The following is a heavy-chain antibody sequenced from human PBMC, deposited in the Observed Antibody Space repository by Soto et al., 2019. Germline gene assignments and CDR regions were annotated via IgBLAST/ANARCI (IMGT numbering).Heavy chain of an antibody. Sequence: GASVKVSCKASGGTFSSYAISWVRQAPGQGLEWMGGIIPIFGTANYAQKFQGRVTITADESTSTAYMELSSLRSEDTAVYYCATSGGLELRYYYYGMDVWGQGTTVTVSS. D-gene: IGHD1-7*01. J-gene: IGHJ6*02. CDR2: IIPIFGTA. CDR1: GGTFSSYA. CDR3: ATSGGLELRYYYYGMDV. V-gene: IGHV1-69*13.